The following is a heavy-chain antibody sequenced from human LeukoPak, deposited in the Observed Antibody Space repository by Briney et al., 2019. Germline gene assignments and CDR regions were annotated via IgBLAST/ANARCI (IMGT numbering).Heavy chain of an antibody. CDR3: ARSPQDYDILTGYYPNYGMDV. V-gene: IGHV1-46*01. D-gene: IGHD3-9*01. CDR1: GYTFTSYY. CDR2: INPSGGST. Sequence: HEASVKVSCTASGYTFTSYYMHWVRQAPGQGLEWMGIINPSGGSTSYAQTFQGRVTMTRDTSTSTVYMELSSLRSEDTAVYYCARSPQDYDILTGYYPNYGMDVWGQGTTVTVSS. J-gene: IGHJ6*02.